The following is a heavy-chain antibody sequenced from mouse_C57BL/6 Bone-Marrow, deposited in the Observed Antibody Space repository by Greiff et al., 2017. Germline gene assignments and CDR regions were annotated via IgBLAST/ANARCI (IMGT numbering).Heavy chain of an antibody. Sequence: DVKLVESGGDLVKPGGSLKLSCAASGFTFSSYGMSWVRQTPDKRLEWVATISSGGSYTYYPDSVKGRFTISRDNAKNTLYLQMSSLKSEDTAMYYCARRGVNPYNWGADTTLSVSS. CDR1: GFTFSSYG. V-gene: IGHV5-6*02. J-gene: IGHJ2*01. CDR3: ARRGVNPYN. D-gene: IGHD2-1*01. CDR2: ISSGGSYT.